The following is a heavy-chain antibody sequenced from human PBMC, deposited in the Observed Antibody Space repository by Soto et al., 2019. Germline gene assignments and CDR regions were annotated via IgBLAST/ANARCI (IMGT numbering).Heavy chain of an antibody. D-gene: IGHD6-13*01. V-gene: IGHV4-59*01. CDR2: IYYSGST. CDR1: GGSFSGYY. Sequence: SETLSLTCAVYGGSFSGYYWSWIRQPPGKGLEWIGYIYYSGSTNYNPSLKSRVTISVDTSKNQFSLKLSSVTAADTAVYYCARASLAAAGTTFDYWGQGTLVTVSS. CDR3: ARASLAAAGTTFDY. J-gene: IGHJ4*02.